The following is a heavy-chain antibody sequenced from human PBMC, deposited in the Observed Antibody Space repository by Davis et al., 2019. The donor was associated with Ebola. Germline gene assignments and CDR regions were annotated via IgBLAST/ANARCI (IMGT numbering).Heavy chain of an antibody. V-gene: IGHV4-39*01. D-gene: IGHD3-10*01. Sequence: MPSETLSLTCTVPGGSISSSSYYWGWIRQPPGKGLEWIGSIYYSGSTYYNPSLKSRVTISVDTSKNQFSLKLSSVTAADTAVYYCARHPTLWFGELLYQDRYYFDYLGQGTLVTVSS. J-gene: IGHJ4*02. CDR3: ARHPTLWFGELLYQDRYYFDY. CDR1: GGSISSSSYY. CDR2: IYYSGST.